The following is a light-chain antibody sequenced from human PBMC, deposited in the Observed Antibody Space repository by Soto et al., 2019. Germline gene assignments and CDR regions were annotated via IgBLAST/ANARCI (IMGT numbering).Light chain of an antibody. Sequence: QSALTQPASVSGSPGQSITISCTGTSSDVGSYNLVSWYQQHPGKAPKLMIYDVSNRPSGVSNRFSGSKSGSTASLTISGRQAEDEADYYCSSYTSSSTLVLFGGGTKLTVL. J-gene: IGLJ2*01. CDR1: SSDVGSYNL. CDR3: SSYTSSSTLVL. V-gene: IGLV2-14*02. CDR2: DVS.